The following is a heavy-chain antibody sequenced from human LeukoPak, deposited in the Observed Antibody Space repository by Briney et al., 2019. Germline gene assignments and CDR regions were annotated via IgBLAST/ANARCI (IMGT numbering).Heavy chain of an antibody. CDR1: GYTFTGYY. Sequence: ASVKVSCKASGYTFTGYYMHWVRQAPGQGLEWMGWINPNSGGTNYAQKFQGRVTMTRDTSISTAYMELSRLRSDDTAVYYCAGVLLRAHNWFDPWGQGTLVTVSS. V-gene: IGHV1-2*02. CDR2: INPNSGGT. CDR3: AGVLLRAHNWFDP. J-gene: IGHJ5*02.